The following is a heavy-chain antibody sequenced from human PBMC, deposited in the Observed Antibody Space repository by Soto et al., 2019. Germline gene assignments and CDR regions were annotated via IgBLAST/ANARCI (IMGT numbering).Heavy chain of an antibody. CDR2: MNPNSGNT. Sequence: QGQLVQSGAEVKKPGASVKVSCKASGYTFTSYDINWVRQATGQGLEWMGWMNPNSGNTAYAQKFQGRVTMTRNTSISTAYMELRSLRSADTAVYYCARERRSIAASGVDPWGQGTLVTVSS. J-gene: IGHJ5*02. D-gene: IGHD6-6*01. V-gene: IGHV1-8*01. CDR1: GYTFTSYD. CDR3: ARERRSIAASGVDP.